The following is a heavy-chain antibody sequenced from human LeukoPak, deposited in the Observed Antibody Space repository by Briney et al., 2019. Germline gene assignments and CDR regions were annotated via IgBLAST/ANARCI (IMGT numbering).Heavy chain of an antibody. J-gene: IGHJ4*02. V-gene: IGHV3-9*03. CDR3: AKDKDFWSGYLTD. D-gene: IGHD3-3*01. Sequence: GGSLRLSCAASGFTFDDYAMHWVRQAPGKGLGWVSGISWNSGSIGYADSVKGRFTISRDNAKNSLYLQMNSLRAEDMALYYCAKDKDFWSGYLTDWGQGTPVTVSS. CDR2: ISWNSGSI. CDR1: GFTFDDYA.